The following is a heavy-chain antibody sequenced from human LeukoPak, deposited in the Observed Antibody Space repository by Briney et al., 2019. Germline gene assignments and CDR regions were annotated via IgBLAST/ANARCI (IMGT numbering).Heavy chain of an antibody. CDR2: ISDSSTYI. CDR1: GFTFSTYS. D-gene: IGHD3-10*01. Sequence: GGSLRLSCTAYGFTFSTYSMTWVRQAPGKGLEWVSSISDSSTYIYYTDSVKGRFTISRDNAKNSLYLQMNSLRAEDTAVYYCASTMVIDDAFDIWGQGTMVTVSS. CDR3: ASTMVIDDAFDI. J-gene: IGHJ3*02. V-gene: IGHV3-21*01.